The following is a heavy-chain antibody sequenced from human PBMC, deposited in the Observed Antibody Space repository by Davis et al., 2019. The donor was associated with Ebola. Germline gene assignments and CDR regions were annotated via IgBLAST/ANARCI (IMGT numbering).Heavy chain of an antibody. D-gene: IGHD3-22*01. CDR2: ISGSGGST. CDR3: ARGDDSSGYLYYYGMDV. J-gene: IGHJ6*02. Sequence: GGSLRLSCAASGFTFSSYAMSWVRQAPGKGLEWVSAISGSGGSTYYADSVKGRFTISRDNAKNSLYLQMNSLRAEDTAVYYCARGDDSSGYLYYYGMDVWGQGTTVTVSS. CDR1: GFTFSSYA. V-gene: IGHV3-23*01.